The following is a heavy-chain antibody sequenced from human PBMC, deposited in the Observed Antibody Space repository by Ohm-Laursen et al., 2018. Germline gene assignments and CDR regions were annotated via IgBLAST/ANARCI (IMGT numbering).Heavy chain of an antibody. D-gene: IGHD4-17*01. Sequence: SQTLSLTCTVSGGSINNYYWTWIRQPAGKGLEWIGRIYTNGNTYYNPSLKSRVTMSVDTSKNQFSLKPSSVTAADTAVYYCARAPTTVTTKYFDLWGRGTLVTVSS. CDR1: GGSINNYY. V-gene: IGHV4-4*07. CDR3: ARAPTTVTTKYFDL. CDR2: IYTNGNT. J-gene: IGHJ2*01.